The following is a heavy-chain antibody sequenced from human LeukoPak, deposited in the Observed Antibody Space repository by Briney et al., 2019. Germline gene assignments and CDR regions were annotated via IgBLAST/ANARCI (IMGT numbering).Heavy chain of an antibody. CDR1: GFTFDDYA. CDR3: AKDASGSSGWYYFDY. CDR2: ISWNSGSI. J-gene: IGHJ4*02. V-gene: IGHV3-9*01. Sequence: GGSLRLSCAASGFTFDDYAMHWVRQAPGKGLEWASGISWNSGSIGYADSVKGRFTISRDNAKNSLYLQMNSLRAEDTALYYCAKDASGSSGWYYFDYWGQGTLVTVSS. D-gene: IGHD6-19*01.